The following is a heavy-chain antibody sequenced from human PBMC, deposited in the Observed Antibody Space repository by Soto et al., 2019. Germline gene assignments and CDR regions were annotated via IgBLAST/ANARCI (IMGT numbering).Heavy chain of an antibody. CDR1: GFTFSSYA. V-gene: IGHV3-23*01. CDR2: ISSSGGST. J-gene: IGHJ6*02. Sequence: PGESLTLSCAAAGFTFSSYAMSWVRPAPGGGLEWLSTISSSGGSTYYGDSVKGRFTISRDNYKEPLYLQMNSLGAEDTAVYYCGKSKTVGATDSYYYYGMDVWGQGTTVTVSS. CDR3: GKSKTVGATDSYYYYGMDV. D-gene: IGHD1-26*01.